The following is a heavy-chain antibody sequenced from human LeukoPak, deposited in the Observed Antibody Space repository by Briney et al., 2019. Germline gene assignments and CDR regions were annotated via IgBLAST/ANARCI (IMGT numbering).Heavy chain of an antibody. CDR2: IYYSGST. D-gene: IGHD5-12*01. CDR1: GGSISSSSYH. Sequence: KPSETLSLTCTVSGGSISSSSYHWGWIRQPPGKGLEWIGNIYYSGSTYYNPSLTSRVTISVDTSKNQFSLKLSSVTAADTAVYYCARDRIVARDYYYYGMDVWGQGTTVTVSS. J-gene: IGHJ6*02. V-gene: IGHV4-39*02. CDR3: ARDRIVARDYYYYGMDV.